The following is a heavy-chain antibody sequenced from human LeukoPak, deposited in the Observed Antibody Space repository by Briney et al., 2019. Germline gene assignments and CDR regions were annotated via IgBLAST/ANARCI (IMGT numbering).Heavy chain of an antibody. CDR2: ISSNGGST. CDR1: GFTFSSYA. V-gene: IGHV3-64*01. CDR3: ARLEVGRLAFDY. J-gene: IGHJ4*02. Sequence: GRSLRLSCAASGFTFSSYAMHWVRQAPGKGLEYVSAISSNGGSTYYANSVKGRFTISRDNSKNTLYLQMGSLRAEDMAVYYCARLEVGRLAFDYWGQGTLVTVSS. D-gene: IGHD2-15*01.